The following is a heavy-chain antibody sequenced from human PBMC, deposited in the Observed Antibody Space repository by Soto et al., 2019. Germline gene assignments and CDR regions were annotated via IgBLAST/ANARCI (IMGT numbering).Heavy chain of an antibody. D-gene: IGHD2-2*01. Sequence: ASVKVSCKASGYTFTGYYMHWVRQAPGQGLEWMGWINPNSGGTNYAQKFQGWVTMTRDTSISTAYMELSRLRSDDTAVYYCARVDCSSTSCPFDYWGQGTLVPVSS. CDR3: ARVDCSSTSCPFDY. V-gene: IGHV1-2*04. CDR2: INPNSGGT. CDR1: GYTFTGYY. J-gene: IGHJ4*02.